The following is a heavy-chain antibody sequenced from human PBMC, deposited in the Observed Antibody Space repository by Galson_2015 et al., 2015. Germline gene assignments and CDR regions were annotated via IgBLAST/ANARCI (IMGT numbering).Heavy chain of an antibody. CDR3: AHSIHDSSGYYYPKAFDI. CDR1: GFSLSTRGVG. V-gene: IGHV2-5*02. J-gene: IGHJ3*02. Sequence: PALVKPTQTLTLTCTFSGFSLSTRGVGVGWIRQPPGKALEWLALIYWDDDKRYSPSLKSRLTITKDTSKNQVVLTMTNMDPVDTATYYCAHSIHDSSGYYYPKAFDIWGQGTMVTVSS. CDR2: IYWDDDK. D-gene: IGHD3-22*01.